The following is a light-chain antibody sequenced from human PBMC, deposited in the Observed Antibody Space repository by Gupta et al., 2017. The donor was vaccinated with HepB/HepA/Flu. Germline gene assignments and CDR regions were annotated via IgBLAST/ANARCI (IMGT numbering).Light chain of an antibody. CDR1: QSVTNS. CDR3: QHRGDRWT. V-gene: IGKV3-11*01. J-gene: IGKJ1*01. CDR2: DAS. Sequence: SPGERATLSCRTSQSVTNSLAWYQHKPGQAPSLLICDASNRATGIPVRFSGSGSGTDFTLTINSVEPEDFAVYYCQHRGDRWTFGQGTKVEMK.